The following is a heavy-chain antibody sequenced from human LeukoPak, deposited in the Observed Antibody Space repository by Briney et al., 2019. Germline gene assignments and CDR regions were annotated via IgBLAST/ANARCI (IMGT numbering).Heavy chain of an antibody. CDR3: ARKARYCTNGVCYSNFDY. CDR2: VLFTGDT. Sequence: SETLSLTCTVSGASITSADYYWGWIRQPPGKGLEWIGSVLFTGDTYYTPSLKSRVTISVHTSNKEFSLKLSSVTAADTAVYYCARKARYCTNGVCYSNFDYWGQGTLVTVSS. D-gene: IGHD2-8*01. J-gene: IGHJ4*02. CDR1: GASITSADYY. V-gene: IGHV4-39*01.